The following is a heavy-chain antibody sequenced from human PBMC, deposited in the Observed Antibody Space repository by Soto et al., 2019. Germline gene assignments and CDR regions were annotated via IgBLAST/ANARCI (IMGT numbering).Heavy chain of an antibody. V-gene: IGHV4-59*01. D-gene: IGHD3-16*01. Sequence: QVQLQESGPGLVKPSETLSLTCTVSGVSISSYYWSWIRQPPGKGLEWIGYIYYSGSTNYNPSLKSRVTISVDTSKNQFSLKLSSVTAADTAVYYCARGWGFDTFDIWGQGTMVTVSS. CDR1: GVSISSYY. J-gene: IGHJ3*02. CDR2: IYYSGST. CDR3: ARGWGFDTFDI.